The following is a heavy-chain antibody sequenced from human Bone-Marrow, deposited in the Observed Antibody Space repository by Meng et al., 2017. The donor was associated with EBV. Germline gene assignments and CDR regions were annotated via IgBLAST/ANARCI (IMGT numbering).Heavy chain of an antibody. J-gene: IGHJ4*02. CDR3: ARDDGGSYYGYPTTLDY. CDR2: INHSGSI. CDR1: GGSFSGYY. V-gene: IGHV4-34*01. D-gene: IGHD1-26*01. Sequence: QGQLQQWGAGLLKPSATLSLTCAVHGGSFSGYYWSWIRQPPGKGLEWIGEINHSGSINYNPSLKSRVTISVDTSKNQFSLKLSSVTAADTAVYYCARDDGGSYYGYPTTLDYWGQGTLVTVS.